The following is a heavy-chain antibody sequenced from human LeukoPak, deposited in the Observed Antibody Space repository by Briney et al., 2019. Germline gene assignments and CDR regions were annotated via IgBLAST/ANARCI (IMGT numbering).Heavy chain of an antibody. Sequence: GGSLRLSCAASGFTFNSYWMSWVRQAPGKGLEWVANIKQDGSEKYYVDSVKGRFTISRDNARKSLFLQLNSLRAEDTAVYYCARDTIWFGEPTPTWFNPRGQGTRVTVSS. CDR3: ARDTIWFGEPTPTWFNP. J-gene: IGHJ5*02. D-gene: IGHD3-10*01. CDR1: GFTFNSYW. V-gene: IGHV3-7*01. CDR2: IKQDGSEK.